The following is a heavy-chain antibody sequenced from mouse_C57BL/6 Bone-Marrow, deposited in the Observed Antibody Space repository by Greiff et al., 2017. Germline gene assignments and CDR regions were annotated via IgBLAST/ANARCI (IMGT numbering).Heavy chain of an antibody. CDR1: GYTFTDYY. CDR3: ARSGWLHWYFDV. Sequence: EVQLQQSGPELVKPGASVKISCKASGYTFTDYYMNWVKQSHGKSLEWIGDINPNTGGTSYNQKFKGKATLTVDKSSSTAYMELRSLTSEDSAVYYCARSGWLHWYFDVGGTGTTVTVSS. D-gene: IGHD2-3*01. J-gene: IGHJ1*03. V-gene: IGHV1-26*01. CDR2: INPNTGGT.